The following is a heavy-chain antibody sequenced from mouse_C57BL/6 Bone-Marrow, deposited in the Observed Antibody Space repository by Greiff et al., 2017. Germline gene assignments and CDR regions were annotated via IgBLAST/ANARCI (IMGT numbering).Heavy chain of an antibody. Sequence: QVQLQQPGAELVRPGSSVKLSCKASGYTFTSYWMDWVKQRPGQGLEWIGNIYPSDSETHYNQKFKDKATLTVDKSSSTAYMQLSSLTSEDSAVYYCARRGRNLLLRYAMDYWGQGTSVTVSS. CDR2: IYPSDSET. CDR1: GYTFTSYW. CDR3: ARRGRNLLLRYAMDY. D-gene: IGHD1-1*01. J-gene: IGHJ4*01. V-gene: IGHV1-61*01.